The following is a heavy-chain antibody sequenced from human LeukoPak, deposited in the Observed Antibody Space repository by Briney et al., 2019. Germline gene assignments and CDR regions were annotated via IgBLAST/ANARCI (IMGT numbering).Heavy chain of an antibody. D-gene: IGHD6-19*01. CDR2: ISAYNGNT. J-gene: IGHJ4*02. Sequence: ASVKVSCKASGYTLTSYGISWVRQAPGQGLEWMGWISAYNGNTNYAQKLQGRVTVTTDSSTSTAYMELRSLRSDDTAVYYCARRPPGIAVAAIDYWGQGTLVTVSS. V-gene: IGHV1-18*01. CDR3: ARRPPGIAVAAIDY. CDR1: GYTLTSYG.